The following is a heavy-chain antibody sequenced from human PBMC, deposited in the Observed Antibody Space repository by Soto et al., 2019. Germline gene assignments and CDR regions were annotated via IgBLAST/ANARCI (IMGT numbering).Heavy chain of an antibody. Sequence: SVKVSCKASGGTFSSYTISWVRQAPGQGLEWMGRIIPILGIANYAQKFQGRVTITADKSTSTAYMELSSLRSEDTAVYYCARETSYYYGSGSYYNLGYWGQGTLVTVSS. CDR2: IIPILGIA. V-gene: IGHV1-69*04. CDR1: GGTFSSYT. D-gene: IGHD3-10*01. CDR3: ARETSYYYGSGSYYNLGY. J-gene: IGHJ4*02.